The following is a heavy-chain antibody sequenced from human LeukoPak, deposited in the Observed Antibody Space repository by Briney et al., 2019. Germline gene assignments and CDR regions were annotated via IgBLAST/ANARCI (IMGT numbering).Heavy chain of an antibody. CDR2: ISHTGGDT. CDR1: GFTFRNYA. Sequence: GGSLRLSCAASGFTFRNYAVSWVRQAPGKGLEWVSDISHTGGDTYYADSVKGRFTISRDNSKNTLYLQMNSLRAEDTAVYYCARSWSGSYYVGYWGQGTLVTVSS. J-gene: IGHJ4*02. V-gene: IGHV3-23*01. CDR3: ARSWSGSYYVGY. D-gene: IGHD1-26*01.